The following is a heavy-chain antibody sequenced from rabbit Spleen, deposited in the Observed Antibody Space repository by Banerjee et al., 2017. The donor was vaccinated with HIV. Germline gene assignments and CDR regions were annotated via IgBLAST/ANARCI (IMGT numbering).Heavy chain of an antibody. J-gene: IGHJ6*01. CDR2: IEVDSSDFT. CDR3: ARDTGSSFSSYGMDL. D-gene: IGHD8-1*01. V-gene: IGHV1S45*01. CDR1: GVSFSFSSY. Sequence: QEQLVESGGGLVKPGASLTLTCTASGVSFSFSSYMCWVRQAPGKGLEWIACIEVDSSDFTYFATWAKGRFTISKTSSTTVTLQVTRLTAADTATYFCARDTGSSFSSYGMDLWGQGTLVTVS.